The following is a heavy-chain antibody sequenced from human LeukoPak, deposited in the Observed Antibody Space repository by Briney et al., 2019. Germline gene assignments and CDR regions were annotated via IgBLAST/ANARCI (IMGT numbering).Heavy chain of an antibody. D-gene: IGHD6-19*01. J-gene: IGHJ4*02. CDR1: GFTVSSNY. CDR2: IYSSGST. V-gene: IGHV3-53*01. CDR3: ARDRSVAGTVDY. Sequence: PGGSLRLSCAASGFTVSSNYMSWVRQAPGKGLEWVSVIYSSGSTYYADSVKGRFTISRDNSKNTLYLQMNSLTAEDTAVYYCARDRSVAGTVDYWGQGTLVTVSS.